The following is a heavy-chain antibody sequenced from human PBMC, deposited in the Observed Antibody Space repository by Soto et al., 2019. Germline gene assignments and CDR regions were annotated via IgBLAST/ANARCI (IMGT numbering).Heavy chain of an antibody. J-gene: IGHJ4*02. CDR2: ISGSDGKT. V-gene: IGHV3-23*01. Sequence: GGSLRLSCAASGFSFGSYALSWVRQAPGKGLEWVSTISGSDGKTFYADSVKGRFSISRDTSQSALHLQMNSLRADDTAMYYCARWSYLDYWGQGTRVTVSS. D-gene: IGHD3-3*01. CDR3: ARWSYLDY. CDR1: GFSFGSYA.